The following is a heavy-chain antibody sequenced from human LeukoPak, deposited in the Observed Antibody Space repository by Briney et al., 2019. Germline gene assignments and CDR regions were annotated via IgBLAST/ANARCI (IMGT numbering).Heavy chain of an antibody. D-gene: IGHD3-22*01. CDR3: AREHSGYHFDY. Sequence: SQTLSLTCTVSGGSISSGGYYWSWIRQHPGKGLEWIGYIYYSGSTYYNPSLKSRVTISVDTSKNQFSLKLSSVTAADTAVYYCAREHSGYHFDYWAREPWSPSPQ. V-gene: IGHV4-31*03. CDR1: GGSISSGGYY. CDR2: IYYSGST. J-gene: IGHJ4*02.